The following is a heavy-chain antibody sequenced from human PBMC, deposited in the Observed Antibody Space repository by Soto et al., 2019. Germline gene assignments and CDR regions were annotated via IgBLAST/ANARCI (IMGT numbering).Heavy chain of an antibody. CDR3: AKGSSGSRPYYFDN. Sequence: GSLRLSCAVSGFTISRYAMSWVRQAPGKGLEWVSAISSSGTSTYYADSVKGRFTLSRDNSKNTLYLQINSLRAEDTAVYYCAKGSSGSRPYYFDNWGQGTQVTVSS. V-gene: IGHV3-23*01. CDR1: GFTISRYA. D-gene: IGHD3-22*01. CDR2: ISSSGTST. J-gene: IGHJ4*02.